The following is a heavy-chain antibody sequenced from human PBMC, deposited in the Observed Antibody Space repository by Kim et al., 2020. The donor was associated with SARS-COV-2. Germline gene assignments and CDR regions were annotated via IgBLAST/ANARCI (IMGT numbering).Heavy chain of an antibody. D-gene: IGHD6-13*01. V-gene: IGHV1-18*04. J-gene: IGHJ5*02. CDR1: GYTFTSYG. CDR3: ARSSWTTDYNWFDP. Sequence: ASVKVSCKASGYTFTSYGISLVRQAPGQGLEWMGWISAYNGNTNYAQKLQGRVTMTTDTSTSTAYMELRSLRSDDTAVYYCARSSWTTDYNWFDPWGQGTLVTVSS. CDR2: ISAYNGNT.